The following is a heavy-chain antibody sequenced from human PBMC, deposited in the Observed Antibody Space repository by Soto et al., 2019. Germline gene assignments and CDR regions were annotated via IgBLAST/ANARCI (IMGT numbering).Heavy chain of an antibody. CDR1: GFTFSSYG. CDR3: AKSSRSGYWLNCFDP. J-gene: IGHJ5*02. Sequence: QVQLVESGGGVVQPGRSLRLSCAASGFTFSSYGMHWVRQAPGKGLEWVAVISYDGSNKYYADSVKGRFTISRDNSKNTLYLQMNSLRAEDTAVYYCAKSSRSGYWLNCFDPWGQGTMVTVSS. CDR2: ISYDGSNK. D-gene: IGHD3-10*01. V-gene: IGHV3-30*18.